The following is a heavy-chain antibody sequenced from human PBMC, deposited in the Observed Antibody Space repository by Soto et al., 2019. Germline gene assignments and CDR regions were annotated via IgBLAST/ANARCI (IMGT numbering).Heavy chain of an antibody. Sequence: SETLSLTCAVSGGSISSGGYSWSWIRQPPGKGLEWIGYIYHSGSTYYNPSLKSRVTISVDNAKNSLYLQMNSLRAEDMAVYYCARVYSNSFRFYYYYHGMDVWGQGTTVTVSS. D-gene: IGHD6-6*01. CDR2: IYHSGST. CDR1: GGSISSGGYS. V-gene: IGHV4-30-2*01. J-gene: IGHJ6*02. CDR3: ARVYSNSFRFYYYYHGMDV.